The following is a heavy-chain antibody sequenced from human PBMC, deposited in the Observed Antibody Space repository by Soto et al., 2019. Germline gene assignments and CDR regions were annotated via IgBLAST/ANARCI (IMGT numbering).Heavy chain of an antibody. D-gene: IGHD2-21*01. V-gene: IGHV3-7*01. CDR3: AGSLCWRGGFDV. Sequence: EVQLVESGGDLVQPGGSLRLSCAASGFTFSDYWMTWVRQAPGKGLEWVANIKQDGSDTDYVDSVKGRFTISSDNANHPLFLYMNRLRAEGTAVYYCAGSLCWRGGFDVWGQGTMVTVSS. J-gene: IGHJ3*01. CDR1: GFTFSDYW. CDR2: IKQDGSDT.